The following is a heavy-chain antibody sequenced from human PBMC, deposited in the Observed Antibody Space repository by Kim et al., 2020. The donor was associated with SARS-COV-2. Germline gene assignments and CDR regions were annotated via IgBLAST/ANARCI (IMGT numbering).Heavy chain of an antibody. Sequence: GGSLRLSCEASGFTFSKSAMGWVRQTPGKGLEWVSTISPSGGDTYYTDSVKGRFTISRDNSKNTVYLRMNSLRAEDTALYYCTRRNANYYTDWGQGSLVTVSS. CDR3: TRRNANYYTD. D-gene: IGHD1-7*01. V-gene: IGHV3-23*01. CDR1: GFTFSKSA. J-gene: IGHJ4*02. CDR2: ISPSGGDT.